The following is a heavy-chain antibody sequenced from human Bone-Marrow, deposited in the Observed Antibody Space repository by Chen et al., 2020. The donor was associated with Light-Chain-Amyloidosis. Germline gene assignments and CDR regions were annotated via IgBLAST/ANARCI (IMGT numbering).Heavy chain of an antibody. CDR3: AKGGSYYDFSGYWFDY. D-gene: IGHD3-22*01. Sequence: QVRLVESGGGVVQPGRSLRLSCADSGFRFSNNAMHWVRQAPGKGLEWVAVISYDGSDKYFADSVKGRFTISRDNSKNTLYLQINSLRAEDTAVFYCAKGGSYYDFSGYWFDYWGQGTLVTVSS. CDR2: ISYDGSDK. CDR1: GFRFSNNA. V-gene: IGHV3-30*18. J-gene: IGHJ4*02.